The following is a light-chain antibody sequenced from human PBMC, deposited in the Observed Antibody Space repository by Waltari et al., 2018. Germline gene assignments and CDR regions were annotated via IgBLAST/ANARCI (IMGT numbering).Light chain of an antibody. Sequence: EIVMTQSPATLSVSPGERATLSCRARQNVYTNLAWYQQKPGQAPRLLIYAASTRATGIPARFSGSGSGTEFTLTISSMQSEDFAVYYCQQYNKWLWTFGLGTKLEIK. CDR1: QNVYTN. CDR3: QQYNKWLWT. CDR2: AAS. V-gene: IGKV3-15*01. J-gene: IGKJ1*01.